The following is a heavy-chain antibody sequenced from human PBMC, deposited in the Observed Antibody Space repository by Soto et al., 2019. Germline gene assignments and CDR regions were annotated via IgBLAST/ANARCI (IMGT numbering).Heavy chain of an antibody. V-gene: IGHV4-59*12. CDR2: IYYSGST. J-gene: IGHJ4*02. Sequence: ASETLSLTCTVSGGSISSYYWSWIRQPPGKGLEWIGYIYYSGSTTYNPSLQSRVTISINTSKNQFSLTLNSVTAADTAVYSCARGVFPTYFDYWGQGIMVTVSS. CDR1: GGSISSYY. CDR3: ARGVFPTYFDY.